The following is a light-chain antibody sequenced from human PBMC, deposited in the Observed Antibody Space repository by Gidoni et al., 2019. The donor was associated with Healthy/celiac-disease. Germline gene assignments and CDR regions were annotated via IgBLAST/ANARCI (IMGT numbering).Light chain of an antibody. CDR2: WAS. J-gene: IGKJ3*01. CDR3: QQYYSTPFT. Sequence: DIVMTQSTDSLAVSLGERATINCKSSQSVLYSSNNKNYLAWYQQKPGQPPKLLIYWASTRESGVPDRFSGSGSGTDSTLTISSLQAEDVAVYYCQQYYSTPFTFGPGTKVDIK. CDR1: QSVLYSSNNKNY. V-gene: IGKV4-1*01.